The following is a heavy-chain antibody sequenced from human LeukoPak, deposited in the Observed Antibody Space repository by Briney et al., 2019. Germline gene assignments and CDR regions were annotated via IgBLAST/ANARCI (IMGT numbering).Heavy chain of an antibody. Sequence: SETLSLTCTVSGGSIGSYYWSWIRPPAGKGLEWIGRTHTSGSTNYNPPLKSRVTMSVDTSMNQFSLKPSSVTAADTAVYYCARGRWKTGMDSPYYFDYWGQGTLVTVSS. D-gene: IGHD2-2*03. V-gene: IGHV4-4*07. J-gene: IGHJ4*02. CDR1: GGSIGSYY. CDR2: THTSGST. CDR3: ARGRWKTGMDSPYYFDY.